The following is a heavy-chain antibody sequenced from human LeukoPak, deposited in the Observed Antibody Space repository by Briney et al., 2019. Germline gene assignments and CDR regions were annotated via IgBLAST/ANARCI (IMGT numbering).Heavy chain of an antibody. CDR3: PKDRSAAALNLNW. CDR2: IRYDGSNK. J-gene: IGHJ5*01. Sequence: GGTLTLSCAASGVTFSSYGRNWVRQPPGKGLEWVACIRYDGSNKYYADSMRGGSTISRKNSNNTLLLQMNILTAEPTAFYYSPKDRSAAALNLNW. D-gene: IGHD6-13*01. CDR1: GVTFSSYG. V-gene: IGHV3-30*02.